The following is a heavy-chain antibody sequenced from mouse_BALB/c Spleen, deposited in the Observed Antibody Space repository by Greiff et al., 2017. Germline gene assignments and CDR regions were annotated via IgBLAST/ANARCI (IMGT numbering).Heavy chain of an antibody. Sequence: EVKLMESGGGLVKPGGSLKLSCAASGFTFSSYTMSWVRQTPEKRLEWVATISSGGSYTYYPDSVKGRFTISRDNAKNTLYLQMSSLKSEDTAMYYCTREISFITTVVAPFDYWGQGTTLTVSS. CDR3: TREISFITTVVAPFDY. J-gene: IGHJ2*01. V-gene: IGHV5-6-4*01. D-gene: IGHD1-1*01. CDR1: GFTFSSYT. CDR2: ISSGGSYT.